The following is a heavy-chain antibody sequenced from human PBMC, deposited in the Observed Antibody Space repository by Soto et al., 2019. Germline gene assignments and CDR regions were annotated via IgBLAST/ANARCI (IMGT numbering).Heavy chain of an antibody. V-gene: IGHV3-23*01. CDR2: ISGSGGSDSGGST. CDR1: GFTFSNYA. J-gene: IGHJ4*02. CDR3: AKAVHENSPRTDH. D-gene: IGHD1-7*01. Sequence: EVQLLESGGGLVQPGGSLRLSCAASGFTFSNYAMSWVRQAPGKGLEWVSGISGSGGSDSGGSTYSADSVKGRFTISRDNTKDTLYLQMNSLSAEDTAVYYCAKAVHENSPRTDHWGQGTLVTVSS.